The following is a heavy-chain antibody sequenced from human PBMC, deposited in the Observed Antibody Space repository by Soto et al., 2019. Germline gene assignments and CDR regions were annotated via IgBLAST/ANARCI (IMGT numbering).Heavy chain of an antibody. D-gene: IGHD4-4*01. CDR2: ISSSGSTI. CDR3: ARNPTAPTHYYYYYMDV. V-gene: IGHV3-11*01. Sequence: GGSLRLSCAASGFTFSDYYMSWIRQAPGKGLEWVSYISSSGSTIYYADSVKGRFTISRDNAKNSLYLQMNSLRAEDTAVYYCARNPTAPTHYYYYYMDVWGKGTTVTVSS. J-gene: IGHJ6*03. CDR1: GFTFSDYY.